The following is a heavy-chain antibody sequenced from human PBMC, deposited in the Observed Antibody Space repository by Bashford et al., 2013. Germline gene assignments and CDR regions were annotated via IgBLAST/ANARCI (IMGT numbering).Heavy chain of an antibody. V-gene: IGHV4-30-4*01. J-gene: IGHJ5*02. Sequence: SETLSLTCTVSGGSISSGDYYWSWIRQPPGKGLEWIGYIYYSGSTYYNPSLKSRVTISVDTSKNQFSLKLSSVTAADTAVYYCARGHWAPLATVTTGDWFDPWGQGTLVTVSS. CDR3: ARGHWAPLATVTTGDWFDP. D-gene: IGHD4-17*01. CDR2: IYYSGST. CDR1: GGSISSGDYY.